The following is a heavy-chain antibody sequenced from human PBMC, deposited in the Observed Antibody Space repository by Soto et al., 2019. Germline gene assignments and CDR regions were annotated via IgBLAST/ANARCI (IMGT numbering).Heavy chain of an antibody. D-gene: IGHD3-3*01. Sequence: SETLSLTCAVYGTSFSDNYWSWIRQPPGKGLEWIGEIRHSGSTNYNPSLKSRVTISVDTSKNQFSLELTSVTAADTAVYYCARAGAFGITIFGVVTDYYYYYMDVWGKGTTVTVSS. CDR2: IRHSGST. V-gene: IGHV4-34*01. CDR3: ARAGAFGITIFGVVTDYYYYYMDV. CDR1: GTSFSDNY. J-gene: IGHJ6*03.